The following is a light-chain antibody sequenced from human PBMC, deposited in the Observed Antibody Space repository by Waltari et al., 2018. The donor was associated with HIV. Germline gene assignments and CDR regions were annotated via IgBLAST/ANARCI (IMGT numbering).Light chain of an antibody. J-gene: IGLJ3*02. Sequence: QSVLTQPPSVSAAPGQKVTISCSGNPSKLGNNYVTCYQQLPGTAPKLLIYDNNKRPSGIPDRFSGSKSGTSATLGITGLQTGDEADYYCGTWDSSLSAGVFGGGTKVTVL. V-gene: IGLV1-51*01. CDR2: DNN. CDR1: PSKLGNNY. CDR3: GTWDSSLSAGV.